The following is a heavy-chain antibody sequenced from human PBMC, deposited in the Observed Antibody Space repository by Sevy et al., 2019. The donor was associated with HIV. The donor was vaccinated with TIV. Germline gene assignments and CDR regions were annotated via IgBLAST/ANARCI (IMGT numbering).Heavy chain of an antibody. CDR1: GYTFTSYA. J-gene: IGHJ6*02. D-gene: IGHD2-15*01. CDR3: AREGYLGYCSDGSCYSPYDYGMDV. Sequence: ASVKVSCKASGYTFTSYAMNWVRQAPGQGLEWMGWINTNTGNPTYAQGFTGRFVFSLDTSVSTEYLQISSLKAEDTAVYYCAREGYLGYCSDGSCYSPYDYGMDVWGQGTTVTVS. V-gene: IGHV7-4-1*02. CDR2: INTNTGNP.